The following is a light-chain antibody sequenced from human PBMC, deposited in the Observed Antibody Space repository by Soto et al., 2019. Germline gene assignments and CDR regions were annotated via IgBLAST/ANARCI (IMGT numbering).Light chain of an antibody. Sequence: EIVLTQSPATLSLSPGERATLSCRASQSISSYLAWYQQKPGQAPKLLIYDTSNRATGIPARFSGSGSGTDFTLTISSLEPEDFAVYYCQQRSGWPLFGGGTKLE. CDR3: QQRSGWPL. V-gene: IGKV3-11*01. CDR2: DTS. J-gene: IGKJ4*01. CDR1: QSISSY.